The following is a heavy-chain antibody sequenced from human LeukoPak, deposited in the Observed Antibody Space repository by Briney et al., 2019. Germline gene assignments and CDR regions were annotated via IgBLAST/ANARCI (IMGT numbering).Heavy chain of an antibody. CDR3: AKAEGDQLLWFGESYYYYYMDV. Sequence: GGSLRLSCALSGFIVSSNYMSWVRQAPGKGLEWVSVIYSGGGTNYADSVKGRFTISRDKSKNMLYLQMNSLRAEDTAVYYCAKAEGDQLLWFGESYYYYYMDVWGKGTTVTISS. D-gene: IGHD3-10*01. V-gene: IGHV3-66*01. J-gene: IGHJ6*03. CDR1: GFIVSSNY. CDR2: IYSGGGT.